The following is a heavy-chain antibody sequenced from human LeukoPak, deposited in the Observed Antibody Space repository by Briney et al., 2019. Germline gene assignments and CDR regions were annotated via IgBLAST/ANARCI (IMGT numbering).Heavy chain of an antibody. CDR2: IYYSGST. J-gene: IGHJ4*02. V-gene: IGHV4-39*07. D-gene: IGHD2-15*01. CDR1: GGSISSSSYY. Sequence: SETLSLTCTVSGGSISSSSYYWGWIRQPPGKGLEWIGSIYYSGSTYYNPSLKSRVTISVDTSKNQFSLKLSSVTAADTAVYYCAREFTAVYCSGGSCYIDYWGQGTLVTVSS. CDR3: AREFTAVYCSGGSCYIDY.